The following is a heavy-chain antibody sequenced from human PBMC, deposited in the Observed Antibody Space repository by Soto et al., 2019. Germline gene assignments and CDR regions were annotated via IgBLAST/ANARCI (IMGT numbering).Heavy chain of an antibody. Sequence: QVQLVQSGAEVKKPGSSVKVSCKASGGTFSSYAISWVRQAPGQGLAWMGGIIPIFGTANYAQKFQGRVTITADKSPSTAYMELSSLRSEDPAVYDCAMDPYSGYDSYYYYGMDVWGQGTTVTVAS. D-gene: IGHD5-12*01. CDR3: AMDPYSGYDSYYYYGMDV. V-gene: IGHV1-69*06. CDR1: GGTFSSYA. J-gene: IGHJ6*02. CDR2: IIPIFGTA.